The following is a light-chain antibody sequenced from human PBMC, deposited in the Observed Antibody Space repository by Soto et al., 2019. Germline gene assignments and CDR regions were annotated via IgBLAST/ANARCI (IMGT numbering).Light chain of an antibody. J-gene: IGKJ2*01. Sequence: DIQMTQSPSSLSASVGDRVIITCRASQNIGSYLNWYQQKPGKAPNLLIYAASNLQTGVPSRFSGSGSGTDFTLTISSLQPEDFATYYCQHSYSTLPFYSFGQGTKLEIK. CDR3: QHSYSTLPFYS. V-gene: IGKV1-39*01. CDR1: QNIGSY. CDR2: AAS.